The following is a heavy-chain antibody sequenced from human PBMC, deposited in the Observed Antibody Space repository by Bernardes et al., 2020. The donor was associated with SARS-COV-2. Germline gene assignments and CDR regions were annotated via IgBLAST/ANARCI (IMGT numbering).Heavy chain of an antibody. D-gene: IGHD6-19*01. CDR2: IKKDGSDS. CDR1: GFSFSDYW. CDR3: ARGSGWLDY. V-gene: IGHV3-7*03. Sequence: GGSLRLSRAVSGFSFSDYWMSWVRQAPGKGLEWVANIKKDGSDSKYVDSVKGRFAISRDNAKNSLFLQMNNLRAEDTALYYCARGSGWLDYWGQGTLVTVSS. J-gene: IGHJ4*02.